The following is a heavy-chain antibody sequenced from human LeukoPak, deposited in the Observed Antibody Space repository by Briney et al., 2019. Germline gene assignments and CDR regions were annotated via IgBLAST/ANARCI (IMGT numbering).Heavy chain of an antibody. CDR2: MNPNSGNT. D-gene: IGHD5-12*01. CDR1: GYTFTSYD. Sequence: GASVKVSCKASGYTFTSYDINWVRQATGQGLEWMGWMNPNSGNTGYAQKFQGRVTMTRNTPISTAYMELSSLRSEDTAVYYCARGAVATIPYYYYYYGMDVWGQGTTVTVSS. V-gene: IGHV1-8*01. CDR3: ARGAVATIPYYYYYYGMDV. J-gene: IGHJ6*02.